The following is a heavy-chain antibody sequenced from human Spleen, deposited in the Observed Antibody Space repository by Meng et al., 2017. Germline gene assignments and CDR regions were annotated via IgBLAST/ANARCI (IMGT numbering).Heavy chain of an antibody. CDR1: GGSISSIDW. Sequence: QVRRQESGPGLVKPSGTLSLTCVVSGGSISSIDWWSWVRQPPGKGLEWIGEIYHGGDTNYNPSLKSRVTIAIDKSKNQFSLKLSSVTAADTAVYYCASWIYSCGWQWGQGALVTVSS. CDR3: ASWIYSCGWQ. J-gene: IGHJ4*02. V-gene: IGHV4/OR15-8*02. D-gene: IGHD6-19*01. CDR2: IYHGGDT.